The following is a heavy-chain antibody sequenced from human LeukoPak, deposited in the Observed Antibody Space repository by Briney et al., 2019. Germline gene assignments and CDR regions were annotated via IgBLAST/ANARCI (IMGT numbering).Heavy chain of an antibody. CDR3: ARDVMITFGGVIVIRYFDY. CDR1: GYTFTSYG. D-gene: IGHD3-16*02. Sequence: ASVKVSCKASGYTFTSYGISWVRQAPGQGLEWMGWISAYNGNTNYAQELQGRVTMTTDTSTSTAYMELRSLRSDDTAVYYCARDVMITFGGVIVIRYFDYWGQGTLVTVSS. CDR2: ISAYNGNT. J-gene: IGHJ4*02. V-gene: IGHV1-18*01.